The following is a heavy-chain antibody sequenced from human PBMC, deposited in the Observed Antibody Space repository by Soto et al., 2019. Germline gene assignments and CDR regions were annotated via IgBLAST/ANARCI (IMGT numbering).Heavy chain of an antibody. Sequence: QVQLVQSGAEVKKPGSSVKVSCKASGGTFSSYAISWVRQAPGQGLEWMGEIIPIFGTANYAQKFQGRVTNTSAESTSTAYRELSSLRSEDTAVYYCARDRGPSSGYYPYWFDPWGQGTLVTVSS. CDR1: GGTFSSYA. CDR2: IIPIFGTA. CDR3: ARDRGPSSGYYPYWFDP. D-gene: IGHD3-22*01. V-gene: IGHV1-69*05. J-gene: IGHJ5*02.